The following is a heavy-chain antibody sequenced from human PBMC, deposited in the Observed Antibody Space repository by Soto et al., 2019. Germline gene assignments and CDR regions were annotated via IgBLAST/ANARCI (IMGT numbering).Heavy chain of an antibody. D-gene: IGHD2-15*01. Sequence: SETLSLTCTVSGGSISSSSYYWCWILQPPGKGLEWIGSIYYSGSTYYNPSLKSRVTISVDTSKNQFSLKLSSVTAADTAVYYCTTRYCSGGSCYDYWGQGTLVTVSS. V-gene: IGHV4-39*01. CDR1: GGSISSSSYY. CDR2: IYYSGST. CDR3: TTRYCSGGSCYDY. J-gene: IGHJ4*02.